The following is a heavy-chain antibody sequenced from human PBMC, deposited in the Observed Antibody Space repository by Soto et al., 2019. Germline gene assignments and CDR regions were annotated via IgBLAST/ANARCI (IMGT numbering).Heavy chain of an antibody. D-gene: IGHD3-10*01. J-gene: IGHJ6*02. CDR3: TRGREWFGESRAQGGYYYGMDV. CDR1: GFTFGDYA. V-gene: IGHV3-49*03. Sequence: GGSLRLSCTASGFTFGDYAMSWFRQAPGKGLEWVGFIRSKAYGGTTEYAASVKGRFTISRDDSKSIAYLQMNSLKTEDTAVYYCTRGREWFGESRAQGGYYYGMDVWGQGTTVTVSS. CDR2: IRSKAYGGTT.